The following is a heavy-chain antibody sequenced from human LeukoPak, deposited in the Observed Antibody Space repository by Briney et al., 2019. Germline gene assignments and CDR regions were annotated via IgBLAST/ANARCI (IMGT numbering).Heavy chain of an antibody. CDR2: TRYDGSNK. D-gene: IGHD3-22*01. J-gene: IGHJ5*02. CDR1: GFNLSNYG. CDR3: ARDLGQYYDTSDNWFDP. Sequence: GGSLRLSCAASGFNLSNYGIHWVRQPPGKGLEWVAFTRYDGSNKYYADSVKGRFTISRDNAKNTLNLQMNSLRAEDTAVYYCARDLGQYYDTSDNWFDPWGQGTLVTVSS. V-gene: IGHV3-30*02.